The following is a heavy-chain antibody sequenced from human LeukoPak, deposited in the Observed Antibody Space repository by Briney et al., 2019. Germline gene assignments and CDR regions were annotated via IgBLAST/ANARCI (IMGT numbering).Heavy chain of an antibody. CDR1: GYSLTSYF. CDR2: MSPSGDGA. Sequence: ASMKVSCKASGYSLTSYFMHWVRQAPGQGLEWMGVMSPSGDGANYIQKFQGRVTMTRDMSTSTDFMELTSLRPEDTAVYFCTREWPSTGYFDYWGQGTLVTVSS. J-gene: IGHJ4*02. V-gene: IGHV1-46*01. D-gene: IGHD1-1*01. CDR3: TREWPSTGYFDY.